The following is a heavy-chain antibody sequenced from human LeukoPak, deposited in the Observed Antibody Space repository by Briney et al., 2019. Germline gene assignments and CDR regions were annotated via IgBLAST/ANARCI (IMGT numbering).Heavy chain of an antibody. CDR1: GYTFTGYY. CDR2: INPNSGGT. V-gene: IGHV1-2*06. Sequence: SVKVSCKASGYTFTGYYMHWVRQAPGQGLEWMGRINPNSGGTSYAQKFQGRVTMTRDTSISTAYMELSRLRSDDTAVYYCARGSVAGLDFDYWGQGTLVTVSS. J-gene: IGHJ4*02. D-gene: IGHD6-19*01. CDR3: ARGSVAGLDFDY.